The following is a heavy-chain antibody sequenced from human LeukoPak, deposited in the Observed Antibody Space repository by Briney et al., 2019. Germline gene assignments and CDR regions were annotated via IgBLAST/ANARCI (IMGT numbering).Heavy chain of an antibody. D-gene: IGHD5-12*01. J-gene: IGHJ5*02. Sequence: ASVKVSCKVSGYTLTELSMHWVRQAPGKGLEWMGGFDPEDGETIYAQKFQGRVTMTEDTSTDTAYMELSSLRSEDTAVYYCATLGPGLEGYSGYAWGQGTLVTVSS. CDR3: ATLGPGLEGYSGYA. CDR1: GYTLTELS. V-gene: IGHV1-24*01. CDR2: FDPEDGET.